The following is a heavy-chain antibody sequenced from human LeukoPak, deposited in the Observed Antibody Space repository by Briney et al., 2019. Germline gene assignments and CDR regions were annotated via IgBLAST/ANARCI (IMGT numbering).Heavy chain of an antibody. J-gene: IGHJ4*02. D-gene: IGHD3-22*01. CDR1: GGSISSYY. V-gene: IGHV4-59*01. Sequence: SETLSLTCTVSGGSISSYYRSWIRQPPGKGLEWIGYIYYSGSTNYNPSLKSRVTISVDTSKNQFSLKLSSVTAADTAVYYCARVAYYYDSSGYYDVYYFDYWGQGTLVTVSS. CDR2: IYYSGST. CDR3: ARVAYYYDSSGYYDVYYFDY.